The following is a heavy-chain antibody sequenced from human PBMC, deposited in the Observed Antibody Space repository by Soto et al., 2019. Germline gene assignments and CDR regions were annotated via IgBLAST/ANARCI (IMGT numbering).Heavy chain of an antibody. J-gene: IGHJ6*03. CDR1: GYTFTSYG. V-gene: IGHV1-18*01. D-gene: IGHD2-2*01. CDR2: ISAYNGNT. CDR3: ARERGPAARFYHYYYYYMDV. Sequence: ASVKVSCKASGYTFTSYGISWVRQAPGQGLEWMGWISAYNGNTNYAQKLQGRVTMTTDTSTSTAYMELRSLRSDDTAVYYCARERGPAARFYHYYYYYMDVWGNGTTVTVSS.